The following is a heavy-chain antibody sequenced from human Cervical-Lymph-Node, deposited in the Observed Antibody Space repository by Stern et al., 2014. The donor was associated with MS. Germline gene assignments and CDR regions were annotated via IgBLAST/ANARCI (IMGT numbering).Heavy chain of an antibody. CDR3: ARGGGSGWYGDPSGIS. V-gene: IGHV4-34*01. J-gene: IGHJ4*02. D-gene: IGHD6-19*01. CDR2: INHSGST. CDR1: GGYFRGYY. Sequence: QVQLQQWGAGLLKPSETLPLTCAVYGGYFRGYYWSWIRQPPGKGLEWIGEINHSGSTNCNPSFKSRVTISVDTSKNQFSLKLSSVTAADTAVCYCARGGGSGWYGDPSGISWGQGTLVTVSS.